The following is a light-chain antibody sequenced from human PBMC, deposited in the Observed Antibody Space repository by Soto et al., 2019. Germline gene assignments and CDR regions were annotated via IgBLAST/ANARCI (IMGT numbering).Light chain of an antibody. CDR2: DVS. Sequence: QAALTQPRSVSGSLGQSVTISCTGTSSDVGVYNYVSWYQQYPGKAPKIMIYDVSKRPSGVPDRFSGSRSDNTASLTISGLQAEDEADYYCCSYAGSYTFVFGIGTKV. J-gene: IGLJ1*01. CDR1: SSDVGVYNY. CDR3: CSYAGSYTFV. V-gene: IGLV2-11*01.